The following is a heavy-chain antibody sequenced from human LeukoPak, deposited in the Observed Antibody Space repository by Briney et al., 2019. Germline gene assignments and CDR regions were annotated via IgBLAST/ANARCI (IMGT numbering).Heavy chain of an antibody. CDR1: GGSISSGGYY. V-gene: IGHV4-61*02. CDR2: IYTSGST. J-gene: IGHJ6*03. CDR3: ARETSQKGAHYMDV. D-gene: IGHD3-16*01. Sequence: SETLSLTCTVSGGSISSGGYYWSWIRQPAGEGLEWIGRIYTSGSTNYNPSLKSRVTISLDTSKNQFSLKLSSVTAADTAVYYCARETSQKGAHYMDVWGKGTTVTISS.